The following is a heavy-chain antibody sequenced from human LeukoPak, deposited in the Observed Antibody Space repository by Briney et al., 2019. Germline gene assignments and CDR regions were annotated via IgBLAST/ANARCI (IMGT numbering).Heavy chain of an antibody. V-gene: IGHV3-33*06. Sequence: GGSLRLSCGASGFTFSTCGMQWVHQAPGKGLEWVAVIWSNGINKYYADSVKGRFTISRDNSKNTLSLQMDSLRVEDTAIYYCAKEYAPFVGFDYWGQGILVTVSS. CDR3: AKEYAPFVGFDY. CDR2: IWSNGINK. D-gene: IGHD1-26*01. CDR1: GFTFSTCG. J-gene: IGHJ4*02.